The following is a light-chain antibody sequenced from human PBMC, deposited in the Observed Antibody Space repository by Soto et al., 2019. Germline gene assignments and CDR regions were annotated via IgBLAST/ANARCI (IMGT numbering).Light chain of an antibody. J-gene: IGLJ2*01. CDR1: SGPSSYA. V-gene: IGLV4-69*01. CDR2: LHSDGSH. CDR3: QTWDTGIVV. Sequence: QPVLTQSPSASASLGASVKLTCTLSSGPSSYAIAWHQQRPEKGPRFLMKLHSDGSHTKGDGIPDRFLGSSSGAERYLTISSLKSEDEADYYCQTWDTGIVVFGGGTKVTVL.